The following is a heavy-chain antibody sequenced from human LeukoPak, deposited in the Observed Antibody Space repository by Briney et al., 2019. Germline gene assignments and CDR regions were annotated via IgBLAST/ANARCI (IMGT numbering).Heavy chain of an antibody. CDR2: IYTSGST. D-gene: IGHD2-21*02. J-gene: IGHJ4*02. CDR3: ARDRGDWGYFDY. V-gene: IGHV4-61*02. Sequence: SETLSLTCTVSGGSISSGSYFWSWIRQPAGKGLEWIGRIYTSGSTNYNPSLKSRVTISVDTSKNQFSLKLSSVTAADTAVYYCARDRGDWGYFDYWGQGTLVTVSS. CDR1: GGSISSGSYF.